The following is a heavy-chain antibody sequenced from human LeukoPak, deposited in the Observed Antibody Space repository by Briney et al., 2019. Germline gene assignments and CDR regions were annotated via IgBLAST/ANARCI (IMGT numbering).Heavy chain of an antibody. CDR1: GGSVSSGTYY. CDR3: ARDKDRNWFDP. V-gene: IGHV4-61*01. D-gene: IGHD2-15*01. J-gene: IGHJ5*02. Sequence: SETLSLTCAVSGGSVSSGTYYWSWIRQPPGKELEWIGYIYYTGSTNYNPSLKSRVTISVDTSKNQFSLKLSSVTAADTAVYYCARDKDRNWFDPWGQGTLVTVSS. CDR2: IYYTGST.